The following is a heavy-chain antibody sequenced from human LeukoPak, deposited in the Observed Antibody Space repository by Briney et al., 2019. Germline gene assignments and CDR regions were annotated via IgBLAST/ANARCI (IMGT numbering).Heavy chain of an antibody. Sequence: PSETLSLTCTVSGGSISSYYWSWIRQPPGKGLEWIGYIYYSGSTNYNPSLKSRVTISVDTSKNQFSLKLSSVTAADTAAYYCARVVGYYGSGYYFDYWGQGTLVTVSS. D-gene: IGHD3-10*01. CDR2: IYYSGST. CDR3: ARVVGYYGSGYYFDY. V-gene: IGHV4-59*01. CDR1: GGSISSYY. J-gene: IGHJ4*02.